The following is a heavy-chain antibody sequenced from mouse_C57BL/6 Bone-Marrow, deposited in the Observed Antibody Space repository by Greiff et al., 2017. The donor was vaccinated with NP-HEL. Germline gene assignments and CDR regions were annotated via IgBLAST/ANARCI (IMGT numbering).Heavy chain of an antibody. CDR2: IYPRSGNT. CDR3: ARGYDYDGGWYFDY. Sequence: VQLQESGAELARPGASVKLSCKASGYTFTSYGISWVKQRTGQGLEWIGEIYPRSGNTYYNEKFKGKATLTADKSSSTAYMELRSLTSEDSAVYFCARGYDYDGGWYFDYWGQGTTLTVSS. J-gene: IGHJ2*01. V-gene: IGHV1-81*01. D-gene: IGHD2-4*01. CDR1: GYTFTSYG.